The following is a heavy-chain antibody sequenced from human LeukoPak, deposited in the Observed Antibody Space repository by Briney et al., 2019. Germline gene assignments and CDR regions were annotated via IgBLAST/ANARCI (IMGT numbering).Heavy chain of an antibody. D-gene: IGHD3-22*01. Sequence: GGSLRLSCAASGFTFSSYAMSWVRQAPGKGLEWVSAISGSGGSTYYADSVEGRFTISRDNSKNTLYLQMNSLRAEDTAVYYCVRDRGAYYYETGYWGQGILVTVSS. CDR1: GFTFSSYA. CDR3: VRDRGAYYYETGY. J-gene: IGHJ4*02. CDR2: ISGSGGST. V-gene: IGHV3-23*01.